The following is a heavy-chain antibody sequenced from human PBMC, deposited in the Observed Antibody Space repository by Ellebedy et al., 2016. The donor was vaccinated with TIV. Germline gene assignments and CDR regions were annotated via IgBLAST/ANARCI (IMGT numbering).Heavy chain of an antibody. CDR3: ARDFRGYYYYMDV. CDR1: GFTFSNYW. Sequence: GGSLRLSCEASGFTFSNYWMTWVRQAPGKGLEWVAVISSDGSNKYYADSVKGRFTISRDNPKNTLYLQMSSLRLDDTAVYYCARDFRGYYYYMDVWGKGTTVSVSS. V-gene: IGHV3-30*03. J-gene: IGHJ6*03. CDR2: ISSDGSNK.